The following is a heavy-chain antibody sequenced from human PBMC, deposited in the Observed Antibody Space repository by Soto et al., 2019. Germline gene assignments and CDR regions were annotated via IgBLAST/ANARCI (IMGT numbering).Heavy chain of an antibody. Sequence: GGSLRLSCAASGFSFNNYGIHWVRQAPGKGLEWVAFISYDGSNKKYEDSVKGRFTISRDNSKNKMYLQMNSLRAEDTAVYFCAKNLVRGVIRFGAFDVWGQGTMVTVS. CDR1: GFSFNNYG. D-gene: IGHD3-10*01. CDR2: ISYDGSNK. V-gene: IGHV3-30*18. J-gene: IGHJ3*01. CDR3: AKNLVRGVIRFGAFDV.